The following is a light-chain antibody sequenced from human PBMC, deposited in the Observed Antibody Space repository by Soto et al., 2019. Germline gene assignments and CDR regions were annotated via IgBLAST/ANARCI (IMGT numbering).Light chain of an antibody. V-gene: IGKV4-1*01. Sequence: DIVMTQSPDSLAVSLGKRATINCKSSQSVLYSSNKKNYLAWYQQKPGQPPKLLIYWASTRESGIPDRFSGSGSGTDFTLTISSLQAEDVAVYYCQQYYTTPPYTFGQGTKLEIK. J-gene: IGKJ2*01. CDR1: QSVLYSSNKKNY. CDR2: WAS. CDR3: QQYYTTPPYT.